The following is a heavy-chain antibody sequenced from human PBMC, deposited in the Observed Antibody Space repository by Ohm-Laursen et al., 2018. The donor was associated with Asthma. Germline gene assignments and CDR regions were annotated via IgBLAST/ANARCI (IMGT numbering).Heavy chain of an antibody. CDR3: ARDKNYYDFWSGYSDY. J-gene: IGHJ4*02. D-gene: IGHD3-3*01. Sequence: SLRLSCTASGFTFSSYSMNWVRQAPGKGLEWVSSISSSSSYIYYADSVKGRFTISRDNAKNSLYLQMNSLRAEDTAVYYCARDKNYYDFWSGYSDYWGQGTLVTVSS. CDR2: ISSSSSYI. CDR1: GFTFSSYS. V-gene: IGHV3-21*01.